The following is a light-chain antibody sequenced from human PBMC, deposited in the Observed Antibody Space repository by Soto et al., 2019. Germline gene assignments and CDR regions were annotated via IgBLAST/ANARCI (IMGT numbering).Light chain of an antibody. J-gene: IGLJ2*01. CDR3: SSYTTTNTVI. CDR1: SGDVGGYYY. CDR2: EVS. V-gene: IGLV2-14*01. Sequence: QSALTQPASVSGSPGQSITISCTGTSGDVGGYYYVSWYQQLPGKAPKLMISEVSNRPSGVSNRFSGSKSGNTASLTISGLQAEDEADYYCSSYTTTNTVIFGGGTKLTVL.